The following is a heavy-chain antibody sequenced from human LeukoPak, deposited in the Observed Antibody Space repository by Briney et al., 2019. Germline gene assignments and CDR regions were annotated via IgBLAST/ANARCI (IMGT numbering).Heavy chain of an antibody. J-gene: IGHJ4*02. CDR2: IWDDGNNK. V-gene: IGHV3-30*02. CDR3: APAAGVDLPD. CDR1: GFSFSNHG. Sequence: GGSLRLSCAASGFSFSNHGMHWVRQAPGKRLEWVAVIWDDGNNKRYANSVNGRFTISRDNSKNTLYLQMNSLRTEDTAVYYCAPAAGVDLPDWGQGTLVTVSS. D-gene: IGHD3/OR15-3a*01.